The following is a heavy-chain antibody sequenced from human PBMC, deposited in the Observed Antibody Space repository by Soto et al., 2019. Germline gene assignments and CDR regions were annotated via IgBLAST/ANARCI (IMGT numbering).Heavy chain of an antibody. CDR1: GYSFTTFW. Sequence: PVESLTISCNVSGYSFTTFWISCVRQMPEKGLEWMGRLDPADSFTNYSPSFQGHVTISVDKSINTAYLQWSSLKASDTAIYYCARHLYDNRNYLDALDVWGQGTLVTGSS. D-gene: IGHD3-22*01. CDR2: LDPADSFT. V-gene: IGHV5-10-1*01. J-gene: IGHJ3*01. CDR3: ARHLYDNRNYLDALDV.